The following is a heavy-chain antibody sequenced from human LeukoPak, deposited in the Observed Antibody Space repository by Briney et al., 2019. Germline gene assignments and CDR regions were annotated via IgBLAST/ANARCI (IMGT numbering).Heavy chain of an antibody. D-gene: IGHD3-3*01. CDR3: ARENTIFGVVQYYFDY. Sequence: PGGSLRLSCAASGFTFSSYSMNWVRQAPGKGLVWVSRINTDGSSTSYADSVKGRFTISRDNAKNTLYLQMNSLRAEDTAVYYCARENTIFGVVQYYFDYWGQGTLVTVSS. J-gene: IGHJ4*02. V-gene: IGHV3-74*01. CDR2: INTDGSST. CDR1: GFTFSSYS.